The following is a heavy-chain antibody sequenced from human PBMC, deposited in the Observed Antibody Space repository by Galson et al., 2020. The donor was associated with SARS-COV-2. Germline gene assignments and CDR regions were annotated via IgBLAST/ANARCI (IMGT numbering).Heavy chain of an antibody. J-gene: IGHJ5*02. CDR3: TIGYCSSTTCYPRFDP. Sequence: PGGSLRLSCAASGFTFSGSAIHWVRQASGKGLEWVGRIKIKANNYATAYAASVKGRFTLSRDDSKNTAYLQMNSLRSEDTAVYYCTIGYCSSTTCYPRFDPWGQGTLVTVSS. CDR2: IKIKANNYAT. CDR1: GFTFSGSA. D-gene: IGHD2-2*01. V-gene: IGHV3-73*01.